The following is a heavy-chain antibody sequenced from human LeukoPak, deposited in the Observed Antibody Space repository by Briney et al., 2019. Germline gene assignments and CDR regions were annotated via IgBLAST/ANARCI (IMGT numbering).Heavy chain of an antibody. CDR3: ARDPEGPWYFDL. V-gene: IGHV4-31*03. D-gene: IGHD1-14*01. CDR2: IYYSGST. J-gene: IGHJ2*01. Sequence: SQTLSLTCTVSGGSISSGGYYWSWIRQHPGKGLEWIGYIYYSGSTYYNPSLKSRVTISVDTSKNQFSLKLSSVTAADTAVYYCARDPEGPWYFDLWGRGTLVTVSP. CDR1: GGSISSGGYY.